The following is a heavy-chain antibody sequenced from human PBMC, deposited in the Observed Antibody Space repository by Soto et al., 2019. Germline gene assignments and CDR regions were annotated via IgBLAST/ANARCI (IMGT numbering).Heavy chain of an antibody. Sequence: SETLSLTCTVSGGSIDSYYWSWIRQPPGKGLEWIGYIYYSGSTNYNPSLKSRVTISVDTSKNQFSLKLTSVTAADTAVYYCATYGGGTGLLDHWGQGILVTVSS. CDR2: IYYSGST. D-gene: IGHD3-16*01. CDR1: GGSIDSYY. V-gene: IGHV4-59*08. CDR3: ATYGGGTGLLDH. J-gene: IGHJ4*02.